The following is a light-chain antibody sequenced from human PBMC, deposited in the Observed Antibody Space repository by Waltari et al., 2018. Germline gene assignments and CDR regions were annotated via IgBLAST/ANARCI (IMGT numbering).Light chain of an antibody. CDR2: EVS. CDR3: MQGLHPPLT. J-gene: IGKJ3*01. V-gene: IGKV2-29*02. Sequence: DIVMTQTPLSLSVTPGQPSAISCTSSQSLLHSAGQTYLFWYLQKPGQSPQLLIYEVSTRFSGVPDRFSGSGLGTDFTLKISRVEAEDVGVYYCMQGLHPPLTFGPGTKVEIK. CDR1: QSLLHSAGQTY.